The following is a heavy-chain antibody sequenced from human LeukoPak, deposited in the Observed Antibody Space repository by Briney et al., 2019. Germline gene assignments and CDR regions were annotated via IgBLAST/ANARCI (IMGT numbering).Heavy chain of an antibody. CDR2: INPNSGGT. Sequence: GASVKVSCKASGYTFTDYFMHWVRQAPGQGLEWMGWINPNSGGTHYAQKFQGRVTMTRDTSISTAYMELSRLRSDDTAVYYCARDIAYCSGGSCYSYYYYGMDVWGQGTTVTVSS. J-gene: IGHJ6*02. CDR1: GYTFTDYF. V-gene: IGHV1-2*02. CDR3: ARDIAYCSGGSCYSYYYYGMDV. D-gene: IGHD2-15*01.